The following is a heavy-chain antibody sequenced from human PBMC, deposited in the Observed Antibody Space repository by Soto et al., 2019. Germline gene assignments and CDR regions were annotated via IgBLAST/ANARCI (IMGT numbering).Heavy chain of an antibody. D-gene: IGHD3-3*01. J-gene: IGHJ6*02. CDR1: GYTFTSFY. V-gene: IGHV1-46*01. Sequence: ASVKVSCKASGYTFTSFYMHWVRQAPGQGLEWMGIISPSGVSTSYAQKFQGRVTMTWDTSTSTVYMELSSLRSGDTAVYYCARDNGRFLEGYGMDVWG. CDR2: ISPSGVST. CDR3: ARDNGRFLEGYGMDV.